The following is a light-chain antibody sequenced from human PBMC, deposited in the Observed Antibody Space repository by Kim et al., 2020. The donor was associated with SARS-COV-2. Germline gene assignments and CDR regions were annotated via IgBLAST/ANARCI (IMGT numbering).Light chain of an antibody. Sequence: GQSITIACTGTSSDVGSYNLVSWYQQRPGKAPKLMIYEVSKRPSGVSNRFSGSKSGNTASLTISGLQAEDEADYYCCSYAGSSDVVFGGGTKVTVL. J-gene: IGLJ2*01. CDR1: SSDVGSYNL. CDR3: CSYAGSSDVV. CDR2: EVS. V-gene: IGLV2-23*02.